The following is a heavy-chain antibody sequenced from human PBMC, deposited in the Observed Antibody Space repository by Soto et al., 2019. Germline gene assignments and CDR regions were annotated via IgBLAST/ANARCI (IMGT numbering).Heavy chain of an antibody. D-gene: IGHD3-10*01. J-gene: IGHJ2*01. CDR2: IYYSGNT. V-gene: IGHV4-31*03. CDR3: AISGTSEYFDL. CDR1: GGSISSGGYY. Sequence: QVQLQESGPGLVKPSQTLSLTCTVSGGSISSGGYYWSWLRQHPGKGLEWIGYIYYSGNTYYNPSLKGRVTISVDTSKNQFSLKLSSVTAADTAVYYGAISGTSEYFDLWGRGTLVTVSS.